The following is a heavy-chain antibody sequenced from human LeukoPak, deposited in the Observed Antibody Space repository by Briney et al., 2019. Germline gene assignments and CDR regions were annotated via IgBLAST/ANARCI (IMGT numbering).Heavy chain of an antibody. Sequence: PSETLSLTCTVSGVSINTYYWSWIRQPPGKGLEWIGYIYYSGSTNYNPSLKSRVTISVDTSKNQFSLKLSSVTAADTAVYYCARVEYSSSSLFDYWGQGTLVTVSS. V-gene: IGHV4-59*01. J-gene: IGHJ4*02. CDR1: GVSINTYY. CDR3: ARVEYSSSSLFDY. D-gene: IGHD6-6*01. CDR2: IYYSGST.